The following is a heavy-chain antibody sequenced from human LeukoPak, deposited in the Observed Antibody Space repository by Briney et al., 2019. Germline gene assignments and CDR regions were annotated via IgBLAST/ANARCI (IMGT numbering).Heavy chain of an antibody. CDR3: ARGPSGYHNT. Sequence: GGSLRLSCAASGFNFVNTWMHWVRQAPGKGLVWVARIKNDGSGIIYADSVKGRFTISRDNSKNTLYLQMNSLGAEDTAVYYCARGPSGYHNTGGQGTLVTVSS. D-gene: IGHD5-12*01. J-gene: IGHJ4*02. CDR2: IKNDGSGI. V-gene: IGHV3-74*01. CDR1: GFNFVNTW.